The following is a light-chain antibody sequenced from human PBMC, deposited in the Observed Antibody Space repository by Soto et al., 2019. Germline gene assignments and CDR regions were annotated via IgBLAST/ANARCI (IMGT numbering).Light chain of an antibody. CDR2: DVS. CDR1: SNDVGGYNY. Sequence: QSALTQPASVSGSPGQSITISCTGTSNDVGGYNYVSWYQQYPGKAPKLMIYDVSNRPSGVSNRFSGSKSGNTASLTISGLQAEDEADYYCRSYTSSSYTSSSTLYVFGTGTQLTVL. J-gene: IGLJ1*01. V-gene: IGLV2-14*01. CDR3: RSYTSSSYTSSSTLYV.